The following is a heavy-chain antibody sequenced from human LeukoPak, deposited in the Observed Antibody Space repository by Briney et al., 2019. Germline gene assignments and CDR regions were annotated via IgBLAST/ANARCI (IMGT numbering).Heavy chain of an antibody. V-gene: IGHV4-34*01. CDR2: INHSGST. J-gene: IGHJ4*02. CDR1: GGSFSGYY. CDR3: ARQGRGYGGTFDY. Sequence: SETLSLTCAVYGGSFSGYYWSWIRQPPGKGLEWIGEINHSGSTNYNPSLKSRVTISVDKSKNQFSLKLSSVTAADTAVYYCARQGRGYGGTFDYWGQGTLVTVSS. D-gene: IGHD3-16*01.